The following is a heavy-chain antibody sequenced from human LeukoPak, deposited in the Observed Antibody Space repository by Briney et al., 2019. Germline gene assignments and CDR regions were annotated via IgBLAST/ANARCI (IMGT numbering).Heavy chain of an antibody. J-gene: IGHJ6*03. CDR3: ARVRRAIYYYYYMDV. Sequence: SETLSLTCAVYGGSFSGYYWSWICQPPGKGLEWIGEINHSGSTNYNPSLKSRVTISVDTSKNQFSLKLSSVTAADTAVYYCARVRRAIYYYYYMDVWGKGTTVTVSS. CDR1: GGSFSGYY. V-gene: IGHV4-34*01. CDR2: INHSGST. D-gene: IGHD1-14*01.